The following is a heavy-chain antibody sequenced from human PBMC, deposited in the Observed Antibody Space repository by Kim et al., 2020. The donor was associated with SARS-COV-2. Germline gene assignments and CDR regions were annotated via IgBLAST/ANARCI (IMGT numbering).Heavy chain of an antibody. D-gene: IGHD3-10*01. CDR2: IYYSGST. CDR1: GGSISSYY. Sequence: SETLSLTCTVSGGSISSYYWSWIRQPPGKGLEWIGYIYYSGSTNYNPSLKSRVTISVDTSKNQFSLKLSSVTAADTAVYYCARDSIVVRGGLYYYGMDVWGQGTTVTVSS. CDR3: ARDSIVVRGGLYYYGMDV. J-gene: IGHJ6*02. V-gene: IGHV4-59*01.